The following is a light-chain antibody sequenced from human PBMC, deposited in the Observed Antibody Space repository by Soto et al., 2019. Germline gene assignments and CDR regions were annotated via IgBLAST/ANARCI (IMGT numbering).Light chain of an antibody. V-gene: IGKV1-39*01. J-gene: IGKJ1*01. CDR1: QSISSW. CDR3: QQSYSSPPT. Sequence: DIQMTQSPSTLSASVGDRVTISCRATQSISSWLAWYQQKPGKAPKLLIFAASSLQSGVPSRFSGSGSGTDFTLTISSLQPEDFATYYCQQSYSSPPTFGQGTKVDIK. CDR2: AAS.